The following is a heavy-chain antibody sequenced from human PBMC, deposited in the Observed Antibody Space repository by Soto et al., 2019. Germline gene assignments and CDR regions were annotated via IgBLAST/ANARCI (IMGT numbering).Heavy chain of an antibody. Sequence: QVQLVQSGAEEKKPGASVKVSCKASGYTFTSYAMHWVRQAPGQRLEWMGWINAGNGNTKYSQKFQGRVTITRDTAASTPYMELSSLRSEDTAVYYCARSIVVVTALGYWGQGTLVTVSS. J-gene: IGHJ4*02. D-gene: IGHD2-21*02. CDR2: INAGNGNT. CDR1: GYTFTSYA. V-gene: IGHV1-3*05. CDR3: ARSIVVVTALGY.